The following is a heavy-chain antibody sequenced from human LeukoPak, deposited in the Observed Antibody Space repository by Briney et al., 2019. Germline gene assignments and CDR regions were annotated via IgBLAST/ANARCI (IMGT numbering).Heavy chain of an antibody. D-gene: IGHD3-9*01. Sequence: SETLSLTCTVSGGSISSYYWSWLRQPPGKGLEGIGYIYYSGSTNYNPSLKSRGTISIDTSKNQFSLKMSSLTAADTAVYYCARFYGMALQAFDIWGQGTMVTVSS. CDR2: IYYSGST. J-gene: IGHJ3*02. CDR3: ARFYGMALQAFDI. V-gene: IGHV4-59*01. CDR1: GGSISSYY.